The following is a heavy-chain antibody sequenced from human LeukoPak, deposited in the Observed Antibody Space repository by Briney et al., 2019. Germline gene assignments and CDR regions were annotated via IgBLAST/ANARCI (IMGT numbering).Heavy chain of an antibody. CDR3: AKDGVPFDY. Sequence: PGGSLRLSCEGSGFIFRSFAMNWVRQVPGKGLEWVSSISGNGRDTYYADSVKGRFTISRDSPKNTLYLQMNSLLTDDTAVYYCAKDGVPFDYWGQGTLVTVSS. J-gene: IGHJ4*02. V-gene: IGHV3-23*01. CDR2: ISGNGRDT. CDR1: GFIFRSFA. D-gene: IGHD1-1*01.